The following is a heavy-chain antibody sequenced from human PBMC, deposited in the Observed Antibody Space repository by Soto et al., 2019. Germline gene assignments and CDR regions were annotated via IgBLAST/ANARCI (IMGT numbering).Heavy chain of an antibody. Sequence: EVQLVESGGGLVQPGGSLRLSCAASGFTFSSYWMHWVRQAAGKGLVWVSRINSDGSSTSYADSVKGRFTISRDNAKNQLYLQMNSLRAEDTAVYYCARDKYNWNHEGWFDSWGQGTLVTVSS. CDR1: GFTFSSYW. CDR2: INSDGSST. CDR3: ARDKYNWNHEGWFDS. D-gene: IGHD1-1*01. J-gene: IGHJ5*01. V-gene: IGHV3-74*01.